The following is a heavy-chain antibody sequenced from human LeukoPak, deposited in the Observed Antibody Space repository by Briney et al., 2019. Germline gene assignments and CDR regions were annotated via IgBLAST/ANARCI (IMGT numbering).Heavy chain of an antibody. V-gene: IGHV3-30-3*01. D-gene: IGHD6-19*01. CDR3: ARDGLYSSGWYTPGDY. CDR1: GFTFSSYA. J-gene: IGHJ4*02. CDR2: ISYDGSNK. Sequence: GRSLRLSCAASGFTFSSYAMHWVRQAPGKGLEWVAVISYDGSNKYYADSVKGRFTISRDNSKNTLYLQMNSLRAEDTAVYYCARDGLYSSGWYTPGDYWGQGTLVTVSS.